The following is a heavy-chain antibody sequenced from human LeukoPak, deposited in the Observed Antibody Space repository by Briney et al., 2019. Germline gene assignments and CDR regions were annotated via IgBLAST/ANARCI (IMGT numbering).Heavy chain of an antibody. D-gene: IGHD3-22*01. V-gene: IGHV4-59*01. J-gene: IGHJ3*02. CDR2: IYYSGST. CDR1: GGSISSYY. CDR3: ASGHRRSCYDSSGYYRDAFDI. Sequence: SETLSLTCTVSGGSISSYYWSWIRQPPGKGLEWIGYIYYSGSTNYNPSLKSRVTISVDTSKNQFSLKLSSVTAADTAVYYCASGHRRSCYDSSGYYRDAFDIWGQGTMVTVSS.